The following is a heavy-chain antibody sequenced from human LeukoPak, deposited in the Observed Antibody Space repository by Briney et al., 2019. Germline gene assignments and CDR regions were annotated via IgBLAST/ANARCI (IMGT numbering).Heavy chain of an antibody. V-gene: IGHV1-58*02. J-gene: IGHJ3*02. D-gene: IGHD3-22*01. CDR3: AAGYYDSSGYYPHAFDI. CDR1: GFTFTSSA. CDR2: IVVGSGNT. Sequence: GTSVKVSCKASGFTFTSSAMQWVRQARGQRLEWIGWIVVGSGNTNYAQKFQERVTITRDISTSTAYMELSSLRSEDTAVYYCAAGYYDSSGYYPHAFDIWGQGTMVTVSS.